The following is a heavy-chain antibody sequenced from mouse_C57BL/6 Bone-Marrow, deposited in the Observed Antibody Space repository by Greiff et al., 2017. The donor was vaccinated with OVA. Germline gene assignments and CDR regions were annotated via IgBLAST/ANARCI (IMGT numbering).Heavy chain of an antibody. V-gene: IGHV1-9*01. J-gene: IGHJ3*01. CDR2: ILPGSGST. CDR1: GYTFTGYW. D-gene: IGHD1-1*01. Sequence: VQGVESGAELMKPGASVKLSCKATGYTFTGYWIEWVKQRPGHGLEWIGEILPGSGSTNYNEKFKGKATFTADTSSNTAYMQLSSLTTEDSAIYFCARSTYYGSSYVNWFAYWGQGTLVTVSA. CDR3: ARSTYYGSSYVNWFAY.